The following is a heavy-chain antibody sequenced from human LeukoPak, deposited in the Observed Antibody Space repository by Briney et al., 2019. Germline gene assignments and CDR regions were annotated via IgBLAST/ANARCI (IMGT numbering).Heavy chain of an antibody. CDR3: ARDHGIAAAGTGPYYYYYGMDV. J-gene: IGHJ6*02. D-gene: IGHD6-13*01. Sequence: GGSLRLSCAASGFTVSSNYMSWVRQAPGKGLEWVSVIYSGGSTYYADSVKGRFTISRDNSKNTLYLQMNSLRAEDTAVYYCARDHGIAAAGTGPYYYYYGMDVWGQGTTVTVSS. CDR1: GFTVSSNY. V-gene: IGHV3-66*01. CDR2: IYSGGST.